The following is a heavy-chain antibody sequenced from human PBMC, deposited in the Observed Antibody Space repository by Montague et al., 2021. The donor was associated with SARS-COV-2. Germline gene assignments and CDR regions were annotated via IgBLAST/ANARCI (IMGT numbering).Heavy chain of an antibody. J-gene: IGHJ3*02. CDR1: GASINSNRHF. CDR2: IFSSGST. CDR3: ARAESYESSGFLNDPFDI. D-gene: IGHD3-22*01. Sequence: SETRSLTCTVSGASINSNRHFWGWIRQAPGKGLEWIGSIFSSGSTYYNPSLKTRVSTSVDTSGIRLSLKLTSVTDTDTAMYFCARAESYESSGFLNDPFDIWGQRTMVTVSS. V-gene: IGHV4-39*02.